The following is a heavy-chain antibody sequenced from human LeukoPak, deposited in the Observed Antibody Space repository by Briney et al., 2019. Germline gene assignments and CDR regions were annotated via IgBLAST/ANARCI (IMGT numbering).Heavy chain of an antibody. CDR1: GGSFSGYY. Sequence: SETLSLTCAVYGGSFSGYYWSWIRQPPGKGLEWIGQINHSGSTNYNPSLKSRVTISVDTSKNQFSLKLSSVTAADTAVYYCARGKPQRLPYYYDSSGYYTFFDYWGQGTLVTVSS. CDR3: ARGKPQRLPYYYDSSGYYTFFDY. J-gene: IGHJ4*02. D-gene: IGHD3-22*01. V-gene: IGHV4-34*01. CDR2: INHSGST.